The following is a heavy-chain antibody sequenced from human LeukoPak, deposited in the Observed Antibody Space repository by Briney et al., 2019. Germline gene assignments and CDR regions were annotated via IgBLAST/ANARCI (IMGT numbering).Heavy chain of an antibody. CDR1: GYTFTSYA. Sequence: GASVKVSCKASGYTFTSYAMHWVRQAPGQRLEWMGWINAGNGNTKYSQEFQGRVTITRDTSASTAYMELSSLRSEDMAVYYCARESYDILTGYYSNYFDYWGQGTLVTVSS. V-gene: IGHV1-3*03. CDR3: ARESYDILTGYYSNYFDY. CDR2: INAGNGNT. D-gene: IGHD3-9*01. J-gene: IGHJ4*02.